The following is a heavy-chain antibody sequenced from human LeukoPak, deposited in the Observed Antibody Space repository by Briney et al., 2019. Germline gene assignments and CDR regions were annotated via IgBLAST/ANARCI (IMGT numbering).Heavy chain of an antibody. Sequence: GGSLRLSCAASGLTVTNAWMNWVRQAPGKGLEWVGRIASKTDGGTTDYAAPVKGRFTISRDDSKNTLFLQMNTLRVEDTAVYYCAKGRLLGAPWGMDVWGQGTTVTVSS. CDR1: GLTVTNAW. D-gene: IGHD1-26*01. CDR3: AKGRLLGAPWGMDV. V-gene: IGHV3-15*04. J-gene: IGHJ6*02. CDR2: IASKTDGGTT.